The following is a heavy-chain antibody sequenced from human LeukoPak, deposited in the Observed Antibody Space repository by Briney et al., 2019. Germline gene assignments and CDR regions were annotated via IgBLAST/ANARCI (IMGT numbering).Heavy chain of an antibody. CDR2: ISGSGGST. D-gene: IGHD6-13*01. J-gene: IGHJ4*02. Sequence: GRSLRLSCAASGFTFSSYGMHWVRQAPGKGLEWVSAISGSGGSTYYADSVKGRFTISRDNSKNTLYLQMNSLRAEDTAVYYCAKSGLRQLVGPFDYWGQGTLVTVSS. CDR3: AKSGLRQLVGPFDY. CDR1: GFTFSSYG. V-gene: IGHV3-23*01.